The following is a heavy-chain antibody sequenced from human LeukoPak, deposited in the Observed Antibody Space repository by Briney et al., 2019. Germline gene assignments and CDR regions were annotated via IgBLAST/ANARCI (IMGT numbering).Heavy chain of an antibody. D-gene: IGHD6-6*01. CDR2: IYYSGST. CDR3: ARQTPDRGIAARDFDY. V-gene: IGHV4-39*01. CDR1: GGSISSSSYY. J-gene: IGHJ4*02. Sequence: SETLSLTCTVSGGSISSSSYYWGWIRQPPGKGLEWIGSIYYSGSTYYNPSLKSRVTISVDTSKNQFSLKLSSVTAADTAVYYCARQTPDRGIAARDFDYWGQGTLVTVSS.